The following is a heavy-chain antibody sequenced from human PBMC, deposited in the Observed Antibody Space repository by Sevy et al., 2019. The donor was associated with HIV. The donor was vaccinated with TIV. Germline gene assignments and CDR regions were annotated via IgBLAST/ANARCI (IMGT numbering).Heavy chain of an antibody. Sequence: GGSLRLSCAASGFTFSSYRMTWVRQAPGKGLEWVSCISSTSAYINYADSVKGRFTISRDNAKNLLYLQMDSLRAGDTAVYYCARAVLEISTWRSDYWGQGTLVTVSS. V-gene: IGHV3-21*01. CDR1: GFTFSSYR. J-gene: IGHJ4*02. CDR2: ISSTSAYI. CDR3: ARAVLEISTWRSDY. D-gene: IGHD1-1*01.